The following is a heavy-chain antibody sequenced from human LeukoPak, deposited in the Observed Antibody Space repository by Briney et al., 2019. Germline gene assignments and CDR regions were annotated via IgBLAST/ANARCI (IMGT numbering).Heavy chain of an antibody. J-gene: IGHJ4*02. Sequence: GASVKVSCKASGYTFTSYDINWVRQATGQGLEWMGWMNPNSGNTGYAQKFQGRVTMTRNTSISTAYMELSSLRSEDTAVYYCARVAQIQLWAKPQYYFDYWGQGTLVTVSS. CDR3: ARVAQIQLWAKPQYYFDY. V-gene: IGHV1-8*01. D-gene: IGHD5-18*01. CDR1: GYTFTSYD. CDR2: MNPNSGNT.